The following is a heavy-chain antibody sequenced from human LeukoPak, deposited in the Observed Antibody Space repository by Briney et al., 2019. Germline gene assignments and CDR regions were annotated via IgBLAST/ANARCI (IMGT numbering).Heavy chain of an antibody. CDR1: GGSFSGYY. J-gene: IGHJ4*02. V-gene: IGHV4-34*01. CDR3: ARGRGIMITFGGVILYY. Sequence: PSETLSLTCAVYGGSFSGYYWSWIRQPPGKGLEWIGEINHSGSINYNPSLKSRVTISVDMSKTQFSLKLSSVTAADTAVYYCARGRGIMITFGGVILYYWGQGTLVTVSS. D-gene: IGHD3-16*01. CDR2: INHSGSI.